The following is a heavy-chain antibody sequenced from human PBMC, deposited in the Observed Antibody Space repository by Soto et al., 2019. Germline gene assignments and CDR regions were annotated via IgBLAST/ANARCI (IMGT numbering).Heavy chain of an antibody. J-gene: IGHJ3*02. CDR2: IYYSGST. CDR1: GGSVSSGAYY. Sequence: QVQLQESDAGLVKASQTLSLTCTVSGGSVSSGAYYWTWIRQRPGKGLEWIGYIYYSGSTYYSPSLKSRLSISLDTSKNQLSLRLSSVTAADTAMYYGARARLRAVYAFDIWGQGTMVTVSS. V-gene: IGHV4-31*03. CDR3: ARARLRAVYAFDI. D-gene: IGHD5-12*01.